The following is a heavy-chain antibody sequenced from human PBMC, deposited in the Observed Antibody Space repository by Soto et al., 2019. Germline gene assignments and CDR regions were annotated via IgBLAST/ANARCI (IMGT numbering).Heavy chain of an antibody. CDR3: AREAWNIVGYCISTSCRDAFDI. CDR2: IIPIFGTA. J-gene: IGHJ3*02. V-gene: IGHV1-69*12. Sequence: QVQLVQSGAEVKKPGSSVKVSCKASGGTFSSYAISWVRQAPGQGLEWMGGIIPIFGTANYAQKFQGRVTITADESTSTAYMELSSLRSEDTAVYYCAREAWNIVGYCISTSCRDAFDIWGQGTMVTVSS. CDR1: GGTFSSYA. D-gene: IGHD2-2*01.